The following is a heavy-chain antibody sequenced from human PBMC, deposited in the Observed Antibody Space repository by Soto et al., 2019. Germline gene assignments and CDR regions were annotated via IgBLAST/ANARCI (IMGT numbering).Heavy chain of an antibody. V-gene: IGHV2-5*02. CDR3: AHLLYHYGSGSHRYAPTFDY. J-gene: IGHJ4*02. CDR2: IYWDDDK. CDR1: GFSLSTSGVG. D-gene: IGHD3-10*01. Sequence: SGPTLVNPTQTLTLTCTFSGFSLSTSGVGVGWIRQPPGKALEWLAVIYWDDDKRYSPSLKSRVTIAKDTSKNQVVLTMTNMDPVDTATYYCAHLLYHYGSGSHRYAPTFDYWGQGTLVTVSS.